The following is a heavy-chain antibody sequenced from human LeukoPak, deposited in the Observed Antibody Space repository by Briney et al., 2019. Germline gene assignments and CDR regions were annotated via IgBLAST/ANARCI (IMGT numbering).Heavy chain of an antibody. CDR3: ARGHYELVY. J-gene: IGHJ4*02. CDR1: GFTFSGYA. Sequence: PGRSLRLSCAASGFTFSGYAMHWGRQAPRKGLERVAVISYDGRKKYYADSVKGRFTISRDNSKTPLYLQMSSLRAEDTAVYYCARGHYELVYWGQGTLVTVSS. D-gene: IGHD3-22*01. V-gene: IGHV3-30*04. CDR2: ISYDGRKK.